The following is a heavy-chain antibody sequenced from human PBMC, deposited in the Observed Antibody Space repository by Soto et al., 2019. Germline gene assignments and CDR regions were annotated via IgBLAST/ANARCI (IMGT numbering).Heavy chain of an antibody. Sequence: LSLTCTVSGGSISSYYWSWIRQPPGKGLEWIGYIYYSGSTNYNPSLKSRVTISVDTSKNQFSLKLSSVTAADTAVYYCALVKVGSSSVQGEVGWFDPWGQGTLVTVSS. CDR3: ALVKVGSSSVQGEVGWFDP. CDR1: GGSISSYY. D-gene: IGHD6-6*01. CDR2: IYYSGST. J-gene: IGHJ5*02. V-gene: IGHV4-59*01.